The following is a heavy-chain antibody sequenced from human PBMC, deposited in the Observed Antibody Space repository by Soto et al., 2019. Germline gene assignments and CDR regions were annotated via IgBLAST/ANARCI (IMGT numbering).Heavy chain of an antibody. J-gene: IGHJ4*02. D-gene: IGHD3-22*01. CDR1: GFTFSSYA. CDR3: AKWITYYYDSSGYGSYFDY. V-gene: IGHV3-23*01. Sequence: GGSLRLSCAASGFTFSSYAMSWVRQAPGKGLEWVSAISGSGGSTYYADSVKGRFTISRDNSKNTLYLQMNSLRAEDTAVYYCAKWITYYYDSSGYGSYFDYWGQGTLVTVSS. CDR2: ISGSGGST.